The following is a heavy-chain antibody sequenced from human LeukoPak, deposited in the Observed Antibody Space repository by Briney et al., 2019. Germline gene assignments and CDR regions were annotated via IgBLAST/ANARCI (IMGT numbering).Heavy chain of an antibody. V-gene: IGHV3-30*02. CDR2: IRYDGSNK. Sequence: GGSLRLSCAASGFTFSSYAMHWVRQAPGKGLEWVAFIRYDGSNKYYADSVKGRFTISRDNSKNTLYLQMNSLRAEDTAVYYCAKGGGYSYGFNWFDPWGQGTLVTVSS. CDR3: AKGGGYSYGFNWFDP. CDR1: GFTFSSYA. D-gene: IGHD5-18*01. J-gene: IGHJ5*02.